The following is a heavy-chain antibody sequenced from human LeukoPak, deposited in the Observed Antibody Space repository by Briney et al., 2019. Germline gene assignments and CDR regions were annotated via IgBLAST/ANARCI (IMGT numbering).Heavy chain of an antibody. CDR3: ARVFLAPDYYMDV. Sequence: ASVKVSCKASGATFRSSFITWVRQAPGQGLEWMGGITPIFGTTSYAQKFQGRVTITADKSTSTAYMELSSLRSEDTAVYYCARVFLAPDYYMDVWGKGTTVTISS. V-gene: IGHV1-69*06. CDR2: ITPIFGTT. CDR1: GATFRSSF. D-gene: IGHD3-3*02. J-gene: IGHJ6*03.